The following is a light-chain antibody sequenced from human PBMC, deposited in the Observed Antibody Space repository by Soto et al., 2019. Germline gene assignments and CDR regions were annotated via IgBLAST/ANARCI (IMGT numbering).Light chain of an antibody. Sequence: EIVLTQSPGTLSLSPGERATLSCRASQSVSSNYVAWYQQKPGQAPRLLMKGASSRVTGIPDRFSGSGSGTDFSLTISRLGPEDCAVYYCQQYGSSPVTFGPGTKVEIK. J-gene: IGKJ3*01. CDR1: QSVSSNY. CDR2: GAS. CDR3: QQYGSSPVT. V-gene: IGKV3-20*01.